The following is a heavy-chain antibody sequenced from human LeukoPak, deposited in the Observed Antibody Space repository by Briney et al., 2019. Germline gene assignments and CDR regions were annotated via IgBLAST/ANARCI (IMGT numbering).Heavy chain of an antibody. CDR2: ISSNGGST. CDR3: VKDWGAHYDFWSAYLDY. CDR1: GFTFSDYA. D-gene: IGHD3-3*01. J-gene: IGHJ4*02. Sequence: GGSLRLSCLGSGFTFSDYARHWVRQAPGKGLEYVSAISSNGGSTYYADSVKGRFTISRDNSKNTLYLQMSSLRPEDTAVYYCVKDWGAHYDFWSAYLDYWGQGALVTVSS. V-gene: IGHV3-64D*09.